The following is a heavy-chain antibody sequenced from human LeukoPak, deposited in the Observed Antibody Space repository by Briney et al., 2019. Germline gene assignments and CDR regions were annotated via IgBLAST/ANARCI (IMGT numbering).Heavy chain of an antibody. Sequence: GRSLRLSCAASGFTFDDYAMHWVRQAPGKGLEWVSGISWNSGSIGYADSVKGRFTISRDNAKNSLYLQMNSLRADDTAVYYCARGRPMITFGGIIVPDAFDIWGQGTMVTVSS. V-gene: IGHV3-9*01. J-gene: IGHJ3*02. D-gene: IGHD3-16*02. CDR1: GFTFDDYA. CDR3: ARGRPMITFGGIIVPDAFDI. CDR2: ISWNSGSI.